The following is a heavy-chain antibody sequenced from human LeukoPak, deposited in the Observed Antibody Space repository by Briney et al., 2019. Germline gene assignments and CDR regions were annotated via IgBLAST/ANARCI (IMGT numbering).Heavy chain of an antibody. D-gene: IGHD2-15*01. CDR3: ATANSARHPVGYGDY. V-gene: IGHV1-24*01. CDR2: FDPEDGET. Sequence: ASVKVSCKVSGYTLTELSMHWVRQAPGKGLEWMGGFDPEDGETIYAQKFQGRVTMTEDTSTDTAYMELSSLRSEDTAVYYCATANSARHPVGYGDYWGQGTLVTVSS. J-gene: IGHJ4*02. CDR1: GYTLTELS.